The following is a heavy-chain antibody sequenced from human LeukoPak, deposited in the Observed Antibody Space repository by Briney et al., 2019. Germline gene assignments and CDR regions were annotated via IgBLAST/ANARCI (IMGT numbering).Heavy chain of an antibody. Sequence: ASVKVSCKASGYTFTSYDINWVRQGTGQGLEWMGWMNPNSGNTGYAQKFQGRVTMTRNTSISTAYMEPSSLRSEDTAVYYCARDLRSGWNYYYYGMDVWGQGTTVTVSS. D-gene: IGHD6-19*01. CDR3: ARDLRSGWNYYYYGMDV. CDR1: GYTFTSYD. J-gene: IGHJ6*02. V-gene: IGHV1-8*01. CDR2: MNPNSGNT.